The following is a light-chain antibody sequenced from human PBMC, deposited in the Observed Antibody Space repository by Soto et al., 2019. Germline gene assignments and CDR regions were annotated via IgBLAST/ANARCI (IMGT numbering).Light chain of an antibody. CDR2: GAS. V-gene: IGKV1-39*01. CDR1: QPISTF. Sequence: DIQMTQSPSSLSASLGDRVTITCRASQPISTFLNWYQQKTGRAPKLLIYGASTLHSGVPSRFSGSGSGTDFTLTTSSLRPEDFATYYCQHSYYTTWTFGQGTKVDIX. CDR3: QHSYYTTWT. J-gene: IGKJ1*01.